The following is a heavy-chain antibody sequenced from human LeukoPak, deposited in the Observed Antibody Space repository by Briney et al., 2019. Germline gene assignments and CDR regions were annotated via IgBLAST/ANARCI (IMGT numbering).Heavy chain of an antibody. CDR1: GFTFSDYD. V-gene: IGHV3-11*04. J-gene: IGHJ4*02. CDR2: ISTSGSIS. CDR3: VRRSMTTFDY. Sequence: GGSLRLSCAASGFTFSDYDMSWMRQAPGKGLEWVSSISTSGSISYYGDSVKGRFTISRDNAKTSLYLQMNTLRAEDTAVYYCVRRSMTTFDYWGQGSLVTVSS. D-gene: IGHD1-1*01.